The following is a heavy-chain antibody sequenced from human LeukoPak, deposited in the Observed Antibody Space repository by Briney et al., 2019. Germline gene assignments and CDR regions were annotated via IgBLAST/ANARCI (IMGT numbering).Heavy chain of an antibody. V-gene: IGHV1-46*01. Sequence: GASVKVSCKASGYTFTSYYMHWVRQAPGQGLEWMGIINPSGGSTSYAQKFQGRVTITRDTSTSTVYMELSSLRSEDTAVYYCARVAYYYGSGSYYNRSTYAFDIWGQGTMVTVSS. D-gene: IGHD3-10*01. J-gene: IGHJ3*02. CDR3: ARVAYYYGSGSYYNRSTYAFDI. CDR2: INPSGGST. CDR1: GYTFTSYY.